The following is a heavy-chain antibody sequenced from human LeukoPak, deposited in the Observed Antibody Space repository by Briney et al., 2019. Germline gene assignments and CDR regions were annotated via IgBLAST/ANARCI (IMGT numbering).Heavy chain of an antibody. V-gene: IGHV3-74*01. D-gene: IGHD2-8*01. Sequence: GGSLRLSCAVSGFTFRTYWMHWVRQVPGEGLVWVSRINEDGSITNYADSVKGRFSISRDNAKNSLYLQMNSLRAEDTAIYYCAREGGHCSNGICSYFGYWGQGSLVTVSS. CDR1: GFTFRTYW. J-gene: IGHJ4*02. CDR2: INEDGSIT. CDR3: AREGGHCSNGICSYFGY.